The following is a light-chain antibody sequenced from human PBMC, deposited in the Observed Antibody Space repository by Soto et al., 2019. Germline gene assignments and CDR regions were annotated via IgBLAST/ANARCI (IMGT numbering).Light chain of an antibody. CDR1: QSVSTN. CDR2: GAS. Sequence: EIVMTQSPATLSVSPGERATLYRRASQSVSTNLAWYLKKPGQAPRLLIYGASTRATGIPARFSGSGSGTEFTLTISSLQSEDFAVYYCHQYNNWPLTFGGGTKVDIK. V-gene: IGKV3-15*01. CDR3: HQYNNWPLT. J-gene: IGKJ4*01.